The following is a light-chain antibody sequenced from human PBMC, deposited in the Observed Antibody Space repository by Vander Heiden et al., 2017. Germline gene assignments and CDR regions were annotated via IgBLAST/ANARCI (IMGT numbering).Light chain of an antibody. J-gene: IGLJ2*01. V-gene: IGLV3-9*01. CDR2: RDS. CDR3: HVWDITRRGV. Sequence: SYELTQQLSVSVALGQTARITCGGNNIGTKNVHWYQQKPGQAPVLVIYRDSNRPSGIPERFSGSNSGNTATLTISRAQAGDEADYYCHVWDITRRGVFGGGTKVTVL. CDR1: NIGTKN.